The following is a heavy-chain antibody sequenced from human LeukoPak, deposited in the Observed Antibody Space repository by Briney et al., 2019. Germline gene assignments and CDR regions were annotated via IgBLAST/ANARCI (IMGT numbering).Heavy chain of an antibody. J-gene: IGHJ6*03. CDR1: GGTFSSYA. V-gene: IGHV1-69*13. D-gene: IGHD4-11*01. CDR2: IIPIFGTA. Sequence: GASVKVSCKASGGTFSSYAISWVRQAPGQGLEWMGGIIPIFGTANYAQKFQGRVTITADESTSTAYMELSSLRSEDTAVYYCARKGVTTRYYYYYMDVWGKGTTVTVSS. CDR3: ARKGVTTRYYYYYMDV.